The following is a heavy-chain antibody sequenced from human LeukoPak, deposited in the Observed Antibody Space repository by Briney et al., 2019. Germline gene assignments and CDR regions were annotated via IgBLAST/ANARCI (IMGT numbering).Heavy chain of an antibody. CDR1: GFIFSHYW. J-gene: IGHJ4*02. CDR2: IKQDGSVK. CDR3: ARIGYSSSSFDY. V-gene: IGHV3-7*01. D-gene: IGHD6-6*01. Sequence: GGSLRLSCGASGFIFSHYWMSWVRQPPGKGLEWVANIKQDGSVKYYVDSLKGRITISRDNARNSVYLQMNSLRVEDTAVYYCARIGYSSSSFDYWGQGTLVTVSS.